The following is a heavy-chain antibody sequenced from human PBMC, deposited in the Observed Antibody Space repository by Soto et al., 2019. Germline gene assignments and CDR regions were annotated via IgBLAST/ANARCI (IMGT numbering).Heavy chain of an antibody. CDR2: INPNSGGT. J-gene: IGHJ3*02. CDR3: ARSRITIFGVMGPDGFDI. CDR1: GYTFTGYY. D-gene: IGHD3-3*01. V-gene: IGHV1-2*02. Sequence: ASVEVSCKASGYTFTGYYMHWVRQAPGQGLEWMGWINPNSGGTNYAQKFQGRVTMTRDTSISTAYMELSRLRSDDTAVYYCARSRITIFGVMGPDGFDIWGQGTMVTVSS.